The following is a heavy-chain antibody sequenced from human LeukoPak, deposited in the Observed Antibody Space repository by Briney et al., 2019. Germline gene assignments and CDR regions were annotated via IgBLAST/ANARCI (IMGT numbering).Heavy chain of an antibody. CDR3: ARGGSIGYYYNAFDI. V-gene: IGHV3-48*03. D-gene: IGHD3-22*01. CDR1: GFTFSTYE. J-gene: IGHJ3*02. CDR2: ISSTGSNI. Sequence: PGGSLRLSCAASGFTFSTYEMNWVRQAPGKGLEWVSYISSTGSNIYYADSVKGRFTISRDNAKNSLYLQMNSLRAEDTAVYYCARGGSIGYYYNAFDIWGQGTMVTVSS.